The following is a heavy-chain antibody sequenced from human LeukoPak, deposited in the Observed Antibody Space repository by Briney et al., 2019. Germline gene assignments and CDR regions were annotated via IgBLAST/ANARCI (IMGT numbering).Heavy chain of an antibody. CDR1: GFSFSSTW. Sequence: AGGSLRLSCAASGFSFSSTWMHWVRQAPGKGLVWVSRIKSDGISTIYADSVKGRFTISRDNAKNTLYLQINSLRAEDTAVYYCVRDRYYSLDYWGQGTLVTVSS. CDR2: IKSDGIST. CDR3: VRDRYYSLDY. J-gene: IGHJ4*02. V-gene: IGHV3-74*01. D-gene: IGHD3-10*01.